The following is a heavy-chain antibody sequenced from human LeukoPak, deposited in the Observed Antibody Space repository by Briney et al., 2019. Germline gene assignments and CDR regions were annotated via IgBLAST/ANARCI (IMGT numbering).Heavy chain of an antibody. Sequence: GGSLRLSCAASGFTFSSYAMSWVRQAPGKGVGWVSAISGSGGSTYYADSVKGRFTISRDNSKNTLYLQMNSLRAEDTAVYYCARDLKDGYSSGAFDIWGQGTMVTVSS. V-gene: IGHV3-23*01. CDR1: GFTFSSYA. CDR3: ARDLKDGYSSGAFDI. J-gene: IGHJ3*02. D-gene: IGHD5-24*01. CDR2: ISGSGGST.